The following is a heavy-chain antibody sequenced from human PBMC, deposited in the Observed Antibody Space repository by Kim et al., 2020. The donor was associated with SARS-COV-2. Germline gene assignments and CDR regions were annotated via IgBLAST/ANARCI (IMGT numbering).Heavy chain of an antibody. Sequence: SETLSLTCAVYGGSFSGYYWSWIRQPPGKGLEWIGEINHSGSTNYNPSLKSRVTISVDTSKNQFSLKLSSVTAADTAVYYCARARPCSGGSCYSKALYYWGQGTLVTVSS. CDR2: INHSGST. V-gene: IGHV4-34*01. CDR3: ARARPCSGGSCYSKALYY. CDR1: GGSFSGYY. J-gene: IGHJ4*02. D-gene: IGHD2-15*01.